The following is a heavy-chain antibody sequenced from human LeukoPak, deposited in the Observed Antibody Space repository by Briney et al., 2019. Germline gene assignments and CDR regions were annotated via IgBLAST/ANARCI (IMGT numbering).Heavy chain of an antibody. D-gene: IGHD2-21*02. Sequence: SQTLSLTCSVSGDSINTGSHFWSWVRQPPGKGLEWIGRLISSGNRATTNYNPSLKSRVVISVDTSKNHFSPNLNSVTAADTAVYFCARDWWGLEYWGQGILVTVSS. CDR2: LISSGNRATT. CDR3: ARDWWGLEY. V-gene: IGHV4-31*03. CDR1: GDSINTGSHF. J-gene: IGHJ4*02.